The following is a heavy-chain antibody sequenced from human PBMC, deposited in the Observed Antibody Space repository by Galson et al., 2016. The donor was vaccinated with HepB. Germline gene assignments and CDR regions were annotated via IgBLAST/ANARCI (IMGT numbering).Heavy chain of an antibody. Sequence: SLRLSCAASGITFTSSAMSWVRQAPGKGLEWVSYISGSGGSTHYADSVKGRFTISRDNSKNTLYLQINSLRAEDMAVDYCATERAYNVHSFDYWGQGTLVTVSS. V-gene: IGHV3-23*01. CDR3: ATERAYNVHSFDY. CDR2: ISGSGGST. D-gene: IGHD3-10*01. CDR1: GITFTSSA. J-gene: IGHJ4*02.